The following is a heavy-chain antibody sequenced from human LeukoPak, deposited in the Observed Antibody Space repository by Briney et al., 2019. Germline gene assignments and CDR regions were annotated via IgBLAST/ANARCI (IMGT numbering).Heavy chain of an antibody. CDR1: GFTFSSAY. CDR2: IKSESDGATT. D-gene: IGHD2-2*01. V-gene: IGHV3-15*01. Sequence: PGGSLRLSCVASGFTFSSAYMTWFRQAPGKGLEWVGRIKSESDGATTDYAASVKGRFTISRDDSKDTLYLEMNSLRAEDTAVYYCAKDLIPGVSDIVVVPASYYYYMDVWGKGTTVTVSS. CDR3: AKDLIPGVSDIVVVPASYYYYMDV. J-gene: IGHJ6*03.